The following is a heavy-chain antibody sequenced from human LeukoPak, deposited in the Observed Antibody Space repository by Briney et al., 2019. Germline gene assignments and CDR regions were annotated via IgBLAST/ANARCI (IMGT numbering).Heavy chain of an antibody. CDR3: ARGLRIVGATTSWFDP. Sequence: GASVKVSCKVSGYTLTELSMHWVRQAPGKGLEWMGGFDPEDGETIYAQKFQGRVTMTEDTSTDTAYMELSSLRSEDTAVYYCARGLRIVGATTSWFDPWGQGTLVTVSS. D-gene: IGHD1-26*01. V-gene: IGHV1-24*01. CDR2: FDPEDGET. J-gene: IGHJ5*02. CDR1: GYTLTELS.